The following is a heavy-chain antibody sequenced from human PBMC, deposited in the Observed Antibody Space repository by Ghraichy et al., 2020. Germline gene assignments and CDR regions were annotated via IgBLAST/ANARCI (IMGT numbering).Heavy chain of an antibody. V-gene: IGHV4-39*01. CDR1: GGSISSSSYY. D-gene: IGHD1-1*01. CDR3: ASILLERLFDY. Sequence: SQTLSLTCTVSGGSISSSSYYWGWIRQPPGKGLEWIGSIYYSGSTYYNPSLKSRVTISVDTSKNQFSLKLSSVTAADTAVYYCASILLERLFDYWGQGTLVTVSS. J-gene: IGHJ4*02. CDR2: IYYSGST.